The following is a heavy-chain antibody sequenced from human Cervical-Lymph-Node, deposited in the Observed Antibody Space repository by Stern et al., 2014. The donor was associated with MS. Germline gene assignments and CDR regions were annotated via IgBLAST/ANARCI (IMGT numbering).Heavy chain of an antibody. CDR2: IGGSGDST. J-gene: IGHJ5*01. V-gene: IGHV3-23*04. Sequence: EVHLVASGGGLVQPGGSLRLSCAASGFTFSTSAMSWVRQAPGKGLDWVSEIGGSGDSTYYADSVKGRFTISRDNSKNTLYLQMNSLRAEDTAVYYCAKDDYYYDSGGYLGWFDSWGQGTLVTVSS. CDR3: AKDDYYYDSGGYLGWFDS. CDR1: GFTFSTSA. D-gene: IGHD3-22*01.